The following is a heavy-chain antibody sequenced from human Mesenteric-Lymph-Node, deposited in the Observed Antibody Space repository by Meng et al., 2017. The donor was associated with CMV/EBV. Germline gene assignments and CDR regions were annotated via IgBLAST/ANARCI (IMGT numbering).Heavy chain of an antibody. CDR3: VAYLVGIGGRGS. J-gene: IGHJ5*02. V-gene: IGHV4-61*01. Sequence: SETLSLTCSVSGGSVSSGSYHWSWIRQPPGKELEWIGQIGQNFNAGSPTYNPSFESRVTLSADTSKHQFSLKLASVTAADTAVYFCVAYLVGIGGRGSWGQGTLVTVSS. D-gene: IGHD1-26*01. CDR1: GGSVSSGSYH. CDR2: IGQNFNAGSP.